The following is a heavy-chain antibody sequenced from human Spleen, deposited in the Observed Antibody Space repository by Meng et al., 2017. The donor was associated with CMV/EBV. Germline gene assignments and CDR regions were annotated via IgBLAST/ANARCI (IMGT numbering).Heavy chain of an antibody. V-gene: IGHV3-11*01. CDR2: ISSTGSSI. D-gene: IGHD3-10*01. CDR3: ARDRGAGSYYNGYYYGVDV. CDR1: GFTFSDYY. J-gene: IGHJ6*02. Sequence: GESLKISCAASGFTFSDYYMSWIRQAPGKGLEWVSYISSTGSSIYYVDSVKGRFTISRDNAKNSLYLQMNSLRAEDTAVYYCARDRGAGSYYNGYYYGVDVWGQGTTVTVSS.